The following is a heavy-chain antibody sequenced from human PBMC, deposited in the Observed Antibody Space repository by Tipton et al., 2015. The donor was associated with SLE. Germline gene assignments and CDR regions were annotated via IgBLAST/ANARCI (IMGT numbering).Heavy chain of an antibody. J-gene: IGHJ3*02. CDR1: GGSFSGYY. CDR3: AREAVADGFDI. V-gene: IGHV4-34*01. Sequence: TLSLTCAVYGGSFSGYYWSWIRQPPGKGLEWIGEINHSGSTNYNPSLKSRVTISVDTSKNQFSLQLNSVTPEDTAVYYCAREAVADGFDIWGQGTMVTVSS. D-gene: IGHD6-19*01. CDR2: INHSGST.